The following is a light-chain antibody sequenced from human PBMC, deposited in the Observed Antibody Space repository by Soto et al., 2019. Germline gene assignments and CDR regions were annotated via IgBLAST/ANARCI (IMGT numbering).Light chain of an antibody. J-gene: IGLJ1*01. Sequence: SYELTQPPSVAVAPGQTARVTCGGNNIGSKVVHWYHQKPGQAPVVIVYDDSVRPSGVPDRFSGSKSGNTAALTISGLQAEDEAEYFCSSYAGSYTWIFGSGTKVTVL. CDR1: NIGSKV. CDR3: SSYAGSYTWI. CDR2: DDS. V-gene: IGLV3-21*02.